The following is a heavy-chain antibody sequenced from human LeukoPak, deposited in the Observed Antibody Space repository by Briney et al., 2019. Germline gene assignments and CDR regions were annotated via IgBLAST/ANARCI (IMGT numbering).Heavy chain of an antibody. CDR2: IRSKANSYAT. CDR1: GFTFSGSA. D-gene: IGHD3-16*02. J-gene: IGHJ4*02. CDR3: TTIYDYVWGSYRDS. V-gene: IGHV3-73*01. Sequence: GGSLRLSCAASGFTFSGSAMHWVRQASGKGLEWVGRIRSKANSYATAYAASVKGRFTISRDDSKNTAYLQMNSLKTEDTAVYYCTTIYDYVWGSYRDSWGQGTLVTVSS.